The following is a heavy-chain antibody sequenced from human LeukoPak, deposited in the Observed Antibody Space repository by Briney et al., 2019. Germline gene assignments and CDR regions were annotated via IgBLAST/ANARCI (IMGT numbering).Heavy chain of an antibody. CDR2: INPNSGGT. CDR3: ARGRLRGSSTSCYPF. Sequence: GASVKVSCKASGYTFTGYYMHWVRQAPGQGLEWMGWINPNSGGTNYAQKFQGRVTMTRDTSISTAYMELSRLRSDDTALYYCARGRLRGSSTSCYPFWGQGTLVTVSS. CDR1: GYTFTGYY. D-gene: IGHD2-2*01. V-gene: IGHV1-2*02. J-gene: IGHJ4*02.